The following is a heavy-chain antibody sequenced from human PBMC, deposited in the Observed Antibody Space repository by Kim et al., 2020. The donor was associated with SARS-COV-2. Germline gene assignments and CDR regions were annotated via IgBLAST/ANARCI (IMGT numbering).Heavy chain of an antibody. Sequence: GGSLRLSCAASGFTFSSYEMNWVRQAPGKGLEWVSYISSSGSTIYYADSVKGRFTISRDNAKNSLYLQMNSLRAEDTAVYYCARLFSGHASYYYYYGMDVWGQGTTVTVSS. CDR3: ARLFSGHASYYYYYGMDV. V-gene: IGHV3-48*03. D-gene: IGHD5-12*01. J-gene: IGHJ6*02. CDR1: GFTFSSYE. CDR2: ISSSGSTI.